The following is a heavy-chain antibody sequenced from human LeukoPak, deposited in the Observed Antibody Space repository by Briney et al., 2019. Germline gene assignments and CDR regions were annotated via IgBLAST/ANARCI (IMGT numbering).Heavy chain of an antibody. V-gene: IGHV3-30*18. CDR3: VKDLRGITFGGVIV. CDR1: GFTFSSYS. J-gene: IGHJ4*02. CDR2: ISYDGSNK. D-gene: IGHD3-16*02. Sequence: GGSLRLSCAASGFTFSSYSMNWVRQAPGKGLEWVAVISYDGSNKYYADSVKGRFTISRDNSKNTLYLQMNSLRAEDTAVYYCVKDLRGITFGGVIVWGQGTLVTVSS.